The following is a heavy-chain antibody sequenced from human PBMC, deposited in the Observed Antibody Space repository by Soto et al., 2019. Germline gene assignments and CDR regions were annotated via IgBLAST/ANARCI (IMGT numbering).Heavy chain of an antibody. V-gene: IGHV1-69*13. CDR3: ARADFWSGYYTGAYCYGMDV. Sequence: GASVKVSCKASGGTFSSYAISWVRQAPGQGLEWMGGIIPIFGTANYAQKFQGRVTITADESTSTAYMELSSLRSEDTAVYYCARADFWSGYYTGAYCYGMDVWGQGTTVTVSS. J-gene: IGHJ6*02. D-gene: IGHD3-3*01. CDR2: IIPIFGTA. CDR1: GGTFSSYA.